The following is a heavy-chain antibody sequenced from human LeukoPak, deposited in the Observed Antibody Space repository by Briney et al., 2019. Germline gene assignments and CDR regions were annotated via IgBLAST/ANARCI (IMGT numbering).Heavy chain of an antibody. J-gene: IGHJ3*02. D-gene: IGHD3-22*01. V-gene: IGHV2-70*11. CDR1: GFSLSTSGMC. CDR3: ARVDYYDSSSYDAFDI. CDR2: IGWDDDK. Sequence: ESGPALVKPTQTLTLTCTFSGFSLSTSGMCVSWIRQPPGKALEWLARIGWDDDKYYSTSLKTRLTISKDTSKNQVVLTMTNMDPVDTATSYCARVDYYDSSSYDAFDIWGQGTMVTVSS.